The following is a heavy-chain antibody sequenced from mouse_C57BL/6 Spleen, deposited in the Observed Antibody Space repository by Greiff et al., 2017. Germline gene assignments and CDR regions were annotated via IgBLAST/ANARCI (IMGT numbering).Heavy chain of an antibody. J-gene: IGHJ4*01. Sequence: VQLQQPGAELVKPGASVKMSCKASGYTFTSYWINWVKQRPGQGLEWIGDIYPGSGSPKYTEKFKSKATLTVDTTSRTAYMQLSSLTSEDSAFYYCARHYINYFYAMDYWGQGTSVTVSS. CDR1: GYTFTSYW. CDR2: IYPGSGSP. D-gene: IGHD2-5*01. V-gene: IGHV1-55*01. CDR3: ARHYINYFYAMDY.